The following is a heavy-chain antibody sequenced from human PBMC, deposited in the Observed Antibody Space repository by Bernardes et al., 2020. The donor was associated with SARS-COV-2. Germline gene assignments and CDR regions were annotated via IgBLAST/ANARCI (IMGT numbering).Heavy chain of an antibody. CDR3: ARVRGPYNTFDY. Sequence: GGSLRLSCAASGFPFSNHLMDWVRQAPGEGLEWVASMDQGGGTRNYMDSVKGRFTISRDNAKNSLYLQMSSLRAEDTAVYYCARVRGPYNTFDYWGQGALVTVSS. CDR2: MDQGGGTR. CDR1: GFPFSNHL. V-gene: IGHV3-7*01. J-gene: IGHJ4*02. D-gene: IGHD3-10*01.